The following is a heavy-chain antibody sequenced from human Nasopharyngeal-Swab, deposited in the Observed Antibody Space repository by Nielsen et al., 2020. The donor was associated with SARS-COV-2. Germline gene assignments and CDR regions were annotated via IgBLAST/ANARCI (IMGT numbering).Heavy chain of an antibody. CDR1: GFTFGDYA. CDR2: IRSTAYGGTT. V-gene: IGHV3-49*04. D-gene: IGHD3-3*01. Sequence: GESLKISCPASGFTFGDYAMSWVRQAPGKGLEWVGFIRSTAYGGTTEYAASVKCRFTISRDDSKSIAYLQMNSLKTEDTAVYYCTRYDFWSGYYPDYWGQGTLVTVSS. CDR3: TRYDFWSGYYPDY. J-gene: IGHJ4*02.